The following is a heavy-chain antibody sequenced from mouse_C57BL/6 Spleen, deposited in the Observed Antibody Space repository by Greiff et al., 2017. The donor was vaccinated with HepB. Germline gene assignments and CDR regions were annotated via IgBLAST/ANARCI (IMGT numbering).Heavy chain of an antibody. CDR2: IDPSDSYT. J-gene: IGHJ3*01. CDR1: GYTFTSYW. Sequence: QVQLQQPGAELVKPGASVKLSCKASGYTFTSYWMQWVKQRPGQGLEWIGEIDPSDSYTNYNQKFKGKATLTVDTSSSTAYMQLSSLTSEDSAVYYCERGEGFAYWGQGTLVTVSA. CDR3: ERGEGFAY. V-gene: IGHV1-50*01.